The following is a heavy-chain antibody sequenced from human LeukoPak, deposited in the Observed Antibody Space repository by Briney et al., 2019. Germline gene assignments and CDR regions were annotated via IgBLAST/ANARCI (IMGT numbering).Heavy chain of an antibody. V-gene: IGHV4-34*01. CDR1: GGSFSSHY. CDR2: INPRGST. Sequence: SETLSLTCGVSGGSFSSHYWTWIRQPPGKGLELICEINPRGSTNYNPSLESRVTVSADTSRNQLSLSLTSVTAADSAVYFCARGLRQGSAWSWGPKEKSYQYMDVWGTGTTVIVSS. J-gene: IGHJ6*04. CDR3: ARGLRQGSAWSWGPKEKSYQYMDV. D-gene: IGHD6-19*01.